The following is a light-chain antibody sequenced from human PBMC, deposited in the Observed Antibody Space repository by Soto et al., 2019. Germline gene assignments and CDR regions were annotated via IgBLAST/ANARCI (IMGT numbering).Light chain of an antibody. V-gene: IGKV3D-15*01. Sequence: ETLMTQSPATLSASPGERVTLSCRASQNINFNLAWYQQKPGQAPRVLIYGASSRASGIPDRFSGSGSGIDFTLTISRLEHDDFAFYYCQQYHNWPPLTFGGGTRVEIK. J-gene: IGKJ4*01. CDR3: QQYHNWPPLT. CDR1: QNINFN. CDR2: GAS.